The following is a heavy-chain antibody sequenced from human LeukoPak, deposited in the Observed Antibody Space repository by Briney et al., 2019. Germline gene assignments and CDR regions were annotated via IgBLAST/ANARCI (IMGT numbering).Heavy chain of an antibody. J-gene: IGHJ5*02. CDR3: ARMGGWFDP. CDR1: GGSISSYY. V-gene: IGHV4-59*08. D-gene: IGHD1-26*01. Sequence: PSETLSLTCTVSGGSISSYYWSWIRQPPGKGLEWIGYIYYSGGTNYNPSLKSRVTISVDTSKNQFSLKLSSVTAADTAVYYCARMGGWFDPWGQGTLVTVSS. CDR2: IYYSGGT.